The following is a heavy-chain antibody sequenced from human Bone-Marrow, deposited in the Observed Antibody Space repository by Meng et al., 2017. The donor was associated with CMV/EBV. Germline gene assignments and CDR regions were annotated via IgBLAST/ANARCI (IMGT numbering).Heavy chain of an antibody. V-gene: IGHV1-69*05. CDR1: GGTFSSYT. J-gene: IGHJ6*02. Sequence: SVKVSCKASGGTFSSYTINWVRQAPGQGLEWMGGIIPIFGTANNAQKFQGRVTITTDESTNTAYMELSSLRSEDTAVYYCVKEARGSYGMDVWGQGTTVTVSS. CDR3: VKEARGSYGMDV. D-gene: IGHD3-10*01. CDR2: IIPIFGTA.